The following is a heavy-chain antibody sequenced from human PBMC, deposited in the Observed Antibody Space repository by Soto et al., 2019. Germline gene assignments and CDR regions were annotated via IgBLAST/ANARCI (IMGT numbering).Heavy chain of an antibody. CDR3: ARDLQMSPFAI. CDR2: IHTEGNT. V-gene: IGHV3-66*01. Sequence: PGGSLRLSCAASGFTVSANHMSWVRQAPGEGLEWVSLIHTEGNTYYADSVKSRFTISRDNSKNTLSLQMNSLRVEDTAVYYCARDLQMSPFAIWGQGTMVTVSS. CDR1: GFTVSANH. J-gene: IGHJ3*02.